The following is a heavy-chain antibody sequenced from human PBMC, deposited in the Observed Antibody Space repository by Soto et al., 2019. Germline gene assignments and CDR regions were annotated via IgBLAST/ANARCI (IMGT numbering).Heavy chain of an antibody. J-gene: IGHJ5*02. D-gene: IGHD6-19*01. V-gene: IGHV1-8*01. CDR2: MNPNSGTT. Sequence: ASVKVSCKASGYTFTSFDIHWVRQATGQGLEWMGWMNPNSGTTNYAQKFQDRVTMTRNTSVSTAYMEVSSLRSDDTAIYYCARPYYSGWFLFTSWGQGTLVTVSS. CDR1: GYTFTSFD. CDR3: ARPYYSGWFLFTS.